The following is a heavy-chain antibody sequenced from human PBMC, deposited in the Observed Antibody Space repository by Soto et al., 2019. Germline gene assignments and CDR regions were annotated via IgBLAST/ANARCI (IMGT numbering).Heavy chain of an antibody. Sequence: QVQLVQSGAEVKKPGSSVKVSCKASGGTFSSYAISWVRQAPGQGLEWMGGIIPIVGSANYAQKFQGRVTITAYESTSTAYMELSSLRSEDTAVYYCARSQGSSTSLEIYYYYYYGMDVWGKGTTVTVSS. V-gene: IGHV1-69*01. CDR3: ARSQGSSTSLEIYYYYYYGMDV. CDR1: GGTFSSYA. J-gene: IGHJ6*04. D-gene: IGHD2-2*01. CDR2: IIPIVGSA.